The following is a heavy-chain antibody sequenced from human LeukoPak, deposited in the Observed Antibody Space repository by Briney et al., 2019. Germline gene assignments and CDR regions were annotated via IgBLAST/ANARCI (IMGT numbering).Heavy chain of an antibody. CDR2: ITWNSGRV. Sequence: GRSLRLSCAASGFTFEDFAIQWVRQAPEKGLEWVSGITWNSGRVTYADAVKGRFTISRDNAKKYLYLQISALRAEDMALYYCARASGSNRLDYWGQGTLVTVSS. J-gene: IGHJ4*02. CDR1: GFTFEDFA. D-gene: IGHD1-26*01. V-gene: IGHV3-9*03. CDR3: ARASGSNRLDY.